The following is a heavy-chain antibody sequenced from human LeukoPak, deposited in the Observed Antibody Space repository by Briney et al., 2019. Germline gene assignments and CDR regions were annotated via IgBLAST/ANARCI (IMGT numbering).Heavy chain of an antibody. J-gene: IGHJ4*02. CDR2: IYYSGST. CDR1: GGSISSGGYS. D-gene: IGHD1-26*01. V-gene: IGHV4-30-2*01. CDR3: ARGDGSYSHIIDY. Sequence: SETLSLTCAVSGGSISSGGYSWSWIRQPPGKGLEWIGYIYYSGSTYYNPSLKSRVTISVDRSKNQFSLKLSSVTAADTAVCYCARGDGSYSHIIDYWGQGTLVTVSS.